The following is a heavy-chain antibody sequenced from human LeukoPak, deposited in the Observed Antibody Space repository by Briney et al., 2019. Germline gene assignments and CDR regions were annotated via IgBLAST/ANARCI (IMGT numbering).Heavy chain of an antibody. CDR3: ARVGGSSVFDY. J-gene: IGHJ4*02. CDR2: INHSGST. Sequence: SETLSLTCAVYGGSFSGYYWSWIRQPPGKGLEWIGEINHSGSTNYNPSLKSRVTISVDTSKNQFSLKLSSVTAADTAVYYCARVGGSSVFDYWGQGTLVTVSS. V-gene: IGHV4-34*01. D-gene: IGHD2-2*01. CDR1: GGSFSGYY.